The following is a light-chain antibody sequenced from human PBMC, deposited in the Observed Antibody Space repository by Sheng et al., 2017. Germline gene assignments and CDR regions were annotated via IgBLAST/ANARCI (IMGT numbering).Light chain of an antibody. CDR1: QSVSSY. CDR3: LQYNDWPRA. V-gene: IGKV3D-15*01. J-gene: IGKJ2*01. Sequence: EIVLTQSPATLSLSPGERATLSCRASQSVSSYLAWYQQKPGQAPRLLIYDASTRAAGIPARFSGSGSGTEFTLTISSLQSEDFAVYYCLQYNDWPRAFGQGTNLEIK. CDR2: DAS.